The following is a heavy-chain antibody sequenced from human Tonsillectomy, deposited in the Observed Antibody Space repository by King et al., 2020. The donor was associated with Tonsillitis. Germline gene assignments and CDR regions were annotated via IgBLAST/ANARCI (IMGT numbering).Heavy chain of an antibody. D-gene: IGHD6-19*01. CDR1: GFTFSDYY. CDR3: ARSREQWLATSAFDI. V-gene: IGHV3-11*05. CDR2: ISTSSGYT. J-gene: IGHJ3*02. Sequence: QLVQSGGGLVKPGGSLRLSCAASGFTFSDYYMAWIRQAPGKGLEWVSYISTSSGYTNYADSVKGRFPISRGIAKNSLYLQMNSLRADATAVYYCARSREQWLATSAFDIWGQGTMVTLSS.